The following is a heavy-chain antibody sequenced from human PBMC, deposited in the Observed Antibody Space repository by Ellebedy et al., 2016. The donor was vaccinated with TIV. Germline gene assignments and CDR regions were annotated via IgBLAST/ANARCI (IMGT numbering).Heavy chain of an antibody. Sequence: GESLKISCAASGFTFSSYSMNWVRQAPGKGLEWVSSISSSSSYIYYADSVKGRFTISRDNAKNSLYLQMNSLRAEDTAVYYCARDSTGTTFDIWGQGTTVIVSS. CDR1: GFTFSSYS. D-gene: IGHD1-1*01. CDR2: ISSSSSYI. V-gene: IGHV3-21*04. J-gene: IGHJ3*02. CDR3: ARDSTGTTFDI.